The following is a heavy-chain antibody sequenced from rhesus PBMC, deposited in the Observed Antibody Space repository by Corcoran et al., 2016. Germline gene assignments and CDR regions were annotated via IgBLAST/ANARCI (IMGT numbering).Heavy chain of an antibody. V-gene: IGHV4S2*01. CDR3: ARCGGSWWDAFDF. J-gene: IGHJ3*01. D-gene: IGHD6-25*01. Sequence: QVQLQESGPGLVKPSETLPLTCAVSGASISSNSWSWIRQAPGKGREWIGRIYGSGRSTDYNPSLKRRFTISIDTSKNQFSLKLSSVTAADTAVYYCARCGGSWWDAFDFWGQGLRVTVSS. CDR2: IYGSGRST. CDR1: GASISSNS.